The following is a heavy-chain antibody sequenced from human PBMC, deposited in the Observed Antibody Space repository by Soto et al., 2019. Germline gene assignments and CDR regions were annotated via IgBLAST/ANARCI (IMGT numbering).Heavy chain of an antibody. Sequence: ASVKVSCKASGYTFTSYGISWVRQAPGQGLEWMGWISAYNGNTNYAQKLQGRVTITTDTSTSTAYMELSSLRSDDTAVYYCARTPQLEPVHFDYWGQGTLVTVSS. CDR2: ISAYNGNT. CDR3: ARTPQLEPVHFDY. J-gene: IGHJ4*02. D-gene: IGHD2-2*01. V-gene: IGHV1-18*01. CDR1: GYTFTSYG.